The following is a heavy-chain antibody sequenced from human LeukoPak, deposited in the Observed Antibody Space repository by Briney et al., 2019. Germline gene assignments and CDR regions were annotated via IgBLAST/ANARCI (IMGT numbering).Heavy chain of an antibody. D-gene: IGHD1-26*01. V-gene: IGHV3-7*01. J-gene: IGHJ3*02. CDR1: GFTFSSNW. CDR3: SQGDTFDI. CDR2: INQDGSVK. Sequence: GGSLRLSCTASGFTFSSNWMSWVRQAPGRGLEWVANINQDGSVKQSLDSVKGRFTISRDNARNSVYLQMNSLRAEDTAVYYCSQGDTFDIWGQGTMVTVSS.